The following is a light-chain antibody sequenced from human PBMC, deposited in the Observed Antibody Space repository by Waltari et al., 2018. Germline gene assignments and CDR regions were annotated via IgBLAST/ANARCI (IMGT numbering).Light chain of an antibody. CDR3: AAWDASLSSWL. CDR1: SSNIGHTS. Sequence: QSVLTQPPSVSGAPRQRVPISCSGSSSNIGHTSVHWYQQLPGKPPKLLIYYDDLLSSGVSDRFSGSKSGTSASLAIAGLQSEDEAHYYCAAWDASLSSWLVGGGTKLTVL. CDR2: YDD. J-gene: IGLJ3*02. V-gene: IGLV1-36*01.